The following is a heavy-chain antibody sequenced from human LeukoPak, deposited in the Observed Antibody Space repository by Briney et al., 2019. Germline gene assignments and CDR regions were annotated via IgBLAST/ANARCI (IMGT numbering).Heavy chain of an antibody. CDR2: INHSGST. CDR1: CGPFSGYY. Sequence: SETLSLTCAVYCGPFSGYYWSWIRQPPGKGLEWIGEINHSGSTNYNPSLKSRVTISVDTSKNQFSLKLSSVTAADTAVYYCAKTYYYDSSGYNWFDPWGQGTLVTVSS. CDR3: AKTYYYDSSGYNWFDP. V-gene: IGHV4-34*01. D-gene: IGHD3-22*01. J-gene: IGHJ5*02.